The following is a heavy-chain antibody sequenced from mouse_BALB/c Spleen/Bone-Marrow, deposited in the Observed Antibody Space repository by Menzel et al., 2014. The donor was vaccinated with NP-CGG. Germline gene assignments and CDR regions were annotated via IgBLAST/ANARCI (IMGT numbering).Heavy chain of an antibody. Sequence: EVQLVESGGGLVQPGGSLKLSCAASGFDFSRYWMSWVRQAPGKGLEWIGEINPDSSTVNYTPSLKDKFIISRDNAKNTLYLQMSKVRSEDTALYYCARGGYGSSYYFDYWGQGTTLTVSS. CDR1: GFDFSRYW. J-gene: IGHJ2*01. CDR3: ARGGYGSSYYFDY. V-gene: IGHV4-1*02. CDR2: INPDSSTV. D-gene: IGHD1-1*01.